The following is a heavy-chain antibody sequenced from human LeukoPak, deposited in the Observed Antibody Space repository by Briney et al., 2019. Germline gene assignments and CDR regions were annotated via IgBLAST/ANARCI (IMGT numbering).Heavy chain of an antibody. CDR2: IKPDGSST. Sequence: GGSLRLSCAASGFTFSSYWMYWVRQAPGKGLVWVSRIKPDGSSTSYADSVKGRFTISRDNAKNTLYLQMNSLRAEDTAVYYCATLVTFGAFDVWGQGTVVTVSS. D-gene: IGHD4-11*01. V-gene: IGHV3-74*01. J-gene: IGHJ3*01. CDR1: GFTFSSYW. CDR3: ATLVTFGAFDV.